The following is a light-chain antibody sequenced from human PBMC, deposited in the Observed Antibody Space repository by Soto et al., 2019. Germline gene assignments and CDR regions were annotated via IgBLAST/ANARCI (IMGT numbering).Light chain of an antibody. J-gene: IGLJ1*01. V-gene: IGLV2-23*01. CDR3: CSYATSSTYV. Sequence: QSVLTQPASVSGSPGQSITISCTGASSDVGTFSLVSWYQQHPGKAPKLIIYEGNKRSSGVSSRFSGFKSGDTVSLTVSGLQAEDEADYYCCSYATSSTYVFGTGTKVTVL. CDR1: SSDVGTFSL. CDR2: EGN.